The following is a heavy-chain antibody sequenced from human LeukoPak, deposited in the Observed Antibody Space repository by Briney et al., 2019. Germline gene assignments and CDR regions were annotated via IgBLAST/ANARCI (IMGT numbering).Heavy chain of an antibody. V-gene: IGHV3-33*01. J-gene: IGHJ4*02. Sequence: GGSLRLSCAASGFTFSTSGMHWVRQAPGKGLEWVAVIWYDGSNKHYAESVKGRFSISRDNSKSTLYLQMNSLRAEDTAIYYCARSLTTLTYEGYWGQGTLVTVSS. CDR1: GFTFSTSG. D-gene: IGHD1-1*01. CDR2: IWYDGSNK. CDR3: ARSLTTLTYEGY.